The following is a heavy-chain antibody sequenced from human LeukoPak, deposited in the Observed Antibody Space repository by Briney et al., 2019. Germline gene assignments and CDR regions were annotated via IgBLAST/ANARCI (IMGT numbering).Heavy chain of an antibody. CDR1: DDSFSSHY. CDR2: ISYIGST. D-gene: IGHD4-17*01. V-gene: IGHV4-59*11. J-gene: IGHJ3*02. Sequence: SETLSLTCAVSDDSFSSHYWTWIRQPPGKGLEWIGYISYIGSTNYNPSLKSRVTISIDTFRNQFSLRLSSVTAADTAVYYCARDLVTVTKGFDIWGQGTMVSVSS. CDR3: ARDLVTVTKGFDI.